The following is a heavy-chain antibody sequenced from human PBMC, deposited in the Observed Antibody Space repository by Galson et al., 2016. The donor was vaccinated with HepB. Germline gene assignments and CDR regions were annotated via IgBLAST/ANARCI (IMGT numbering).Heavy chain of an antibody. CDR1: DYSISSGYF. V-gene: IGHV4-38-2*02. CDR2: IYRGDIT. Sequence: SETLSLTCTVSDYSISSGYFWGWIRQPPGKGLEWIGGIYRGDITHYNPSLKSRVRMSVDTSKNELSLTLRSLIAADTAVYFCARGQRAGFFDDWGQGTPVTASS. D-gene: IGHD2-2*01. J-gene: IGHJ4*02. CDR3: ARGQRAGFFDD.